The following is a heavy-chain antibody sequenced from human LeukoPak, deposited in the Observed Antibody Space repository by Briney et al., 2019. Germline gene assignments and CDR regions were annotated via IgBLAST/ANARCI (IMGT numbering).Heavy chain of an antibody. V-gene: IGHV4-31*03. CDR2: TYYSGST. J-gene: IGHJ4*02. CDR3: AACITMVRGVIITPNYFDY. Sequence: SETLSLTCTVSGGSISSGGYYWSWIRQHPGKGLEWIGYTYYSGSTYYNPSLKSRVTISVDTSKNQFSLKLSSVTAADTAVYYCAACITMVRGVIITPNYFDYWGQGTLVTVSS. CDR1: GGSISSGGYY. D-gene: IGHD3-10*01.